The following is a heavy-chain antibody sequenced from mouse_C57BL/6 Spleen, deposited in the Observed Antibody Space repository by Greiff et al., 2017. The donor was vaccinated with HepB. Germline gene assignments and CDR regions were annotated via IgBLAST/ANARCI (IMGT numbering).Heavy chain of an antibody. Sequence: EVKLMESGGDLVKPGGSLKLSCAASGFTFSSYGMSWVRQTPDKRLEWVATISSGGSYTYYPDSVKGRFTISRDNAKNTLYLQMSSLQSEDTAMYYCARQGYGSSPWFAYWGQGTLVTVSA. D-gene: IGHD1-1*01. CDR3: ARQGYGSSPWFAY. CDR2: ISSGGSYT. V-gene: IGHV5-6*01. CDR1: GFTFSSYG. J-gene: IGHJ3*01.